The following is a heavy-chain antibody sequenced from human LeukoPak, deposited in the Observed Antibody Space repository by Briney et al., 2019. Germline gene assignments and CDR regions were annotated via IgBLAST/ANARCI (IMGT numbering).Heavy chain of an antibody. CDR3: ARFTGGDSSGYYED. J-gene: IGHJ4*02. D-gene: IGHD3-22*01. Sequence: GGSLRLSCAASGFTFSRHGMHWVRLAPGKGLEWVAFIAYDGRIANYADPVKGRFTIPRDNSKNTVYLQMNSLRAEDTAVYCCARFTGGDSSGYYEDWGQGTLVTVSS. CDR1: GFTFSRHG. CDR2: IAYDGRIA. V-gene: IGHV3-33*01.